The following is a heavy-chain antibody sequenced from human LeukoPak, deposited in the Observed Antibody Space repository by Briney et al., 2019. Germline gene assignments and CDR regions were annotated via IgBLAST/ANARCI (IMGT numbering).Heavy chain of an antibody. J-gene: IGHJ4*02. D-gene: IGHD5-24*01. CDR2: ISGSGGST. CDR3: ATFNRDGDSSRGHY. Sequence: GGSLRLSCAASGFTFSDYAMTWARQAPGKGLEWVSAISGSGGSTYYAGSVKGRFTISRDNSENTLYLQMNSLRAEDTAVYYCATFNRDGDSSRGHYWGQGTLVTVSS. CDR1: GFTFSDYA. V-gene: IGHV3-23*01.